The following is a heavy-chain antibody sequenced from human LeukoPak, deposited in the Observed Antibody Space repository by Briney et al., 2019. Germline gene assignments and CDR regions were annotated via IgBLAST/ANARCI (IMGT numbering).Heavy chain of an antibody. CDR3: ATTRGDSSGYYTQNYYFDY. CDR2: IYPGDSDT. V-gene: IGHV5-51*01. Sequence: GEPLKISCKGSGYSFTSYWIGWVRQMPGKGLEWMGIIYPGDSDTRYSPSFQGQVTISADKSISTAYLQWSSLKASDTAMYYCATTRGDSSGYYTQNYYFDYWGQGTLVTVSS. J-gene: IGHJ4*02. D-gene: IGHD3-22*01. CDR1: GYSFTSYW.